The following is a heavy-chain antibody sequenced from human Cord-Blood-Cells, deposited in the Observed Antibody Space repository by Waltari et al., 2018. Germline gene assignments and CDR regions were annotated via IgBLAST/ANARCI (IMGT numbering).Heavy chain of an antibody. D-gene: IGHD3-22*01. CDR2: INHSGNT. J-gene: IGHJ2*01. CDR3: ARTSYYYDSSGYYYGYFDL. V-gene: IGHV4-34*01. CDR1: GGSFSGYY. Sequence: QVQLQQWGAGLLKPSETLSLTCAVYGGSFSGYYWSGIRQPPGQGVEWIGEINHSGNTNYNPSLKSRVTISVDTSKNQFSLKLSSVTAADTAVYYCARTSYYYDSSGYYYGYFDLWGRGTLVTVSS.